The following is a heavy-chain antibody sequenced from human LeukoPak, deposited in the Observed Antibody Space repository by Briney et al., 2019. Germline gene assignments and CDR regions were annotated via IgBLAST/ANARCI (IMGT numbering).Heavy chain of an antibody. CDR2: IYYSGST. Sequence: KPSETLSLTCTVSGGSISSSSYHWGWIRQPPGKGLEWIGSIYYSGSTYYNPSLKSRVTISVDTSKNQFSLKLSSVTAADTAVYYCARRRRGSSSGYYFDYWGQGTLVTVSS. CDR1: GGSISSSSYH. D-gene: IGHD6-6*01. V-gene: IGHV4-39*01. CDR3: ARRRRGSSSGYYFDY. J-gene: IGHJ4*02.